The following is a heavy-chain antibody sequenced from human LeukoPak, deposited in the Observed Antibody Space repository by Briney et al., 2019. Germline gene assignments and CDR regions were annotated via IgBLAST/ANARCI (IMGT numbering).Heavy chain of an antibody. CDR3: ARVQRDCSGDTCHSYDY. J-gene: IGHJ4*02. D-gene: IGHD2-15*01. CDR2: ISGSGAKI. Sequence: GGSRRLSCAASGFTFATFAINWVPQAPGKGLEWGSAISGSGAKIYYSDSLRGRFTISRDNSKNPLYLQMNSLRAEDTAVYYCARVQRDCSGDTCHSYDYWGQGTLVTVSS. CDR1: GFTFATFA. V-gene: IGHV3-23*01.